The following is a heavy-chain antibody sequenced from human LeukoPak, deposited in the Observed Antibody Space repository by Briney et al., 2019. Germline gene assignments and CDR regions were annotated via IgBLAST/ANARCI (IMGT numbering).Heavy chain of an antibody. V-gene: IGHV3-23*01. Sequence: PGGSLRLSCAASGFTFSSYTMNWVRQAPGKGLEWVSTISGSGGSTYSTDSVKGRFTISRDNSKNTLYLQMNSLRAEDTAVYYCARLGGSYFYDSSGYPDYWGQGTLVTVSS. CDR1: GFTFSSYT. D-gene: IGHD3-22*01. CDR3: ARLGGSYFYDSSGYPDY. J-gene: IGHJ4*02. CDR2: ISGSGGST.